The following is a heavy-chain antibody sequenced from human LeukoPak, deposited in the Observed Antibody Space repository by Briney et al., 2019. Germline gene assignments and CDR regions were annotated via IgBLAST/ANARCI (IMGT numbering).Heavy chain of an antibody. V-gene: IGHV3-21*01. CDR2: ISSSSSYI. CDR3: ARDIAAAGLDY. J-gene: IGHJ4*02. D-gene: IGHD6-13*01. CDR1: GFTFSSYS. Sequence: GGSLRPSCAASGFTFSSYSMNWVRQAPGKGLEWVSSISSSSSYIYYADSVKGRCTISRDNAKNSLYLQMNSLRAEDTAVYYCARDIAAAGLDYWGQGTLVTVSS.